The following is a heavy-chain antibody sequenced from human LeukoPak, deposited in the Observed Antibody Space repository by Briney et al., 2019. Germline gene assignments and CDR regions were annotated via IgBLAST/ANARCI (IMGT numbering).Heavy chain of an antibody. CDR2: SNNKANSYTT. J-gene: IGHJ5*02. Sequence: GGSLRLSCAASGFTFSSYWMHWVRQAPGKGLEWVDRSNNKANSYTTEYAASVKGRFTISRDDSKNSLYLQMNSLKTEDTAVYYCARASLYCSGGSCHTRFDPWGQGTLVTVSS. D-gene: IGHD2-15*01. CDR1: GFTFSSYW. V-gene: IGHV3-72*01. CDR3: ARASLYCSGGSCHTRFDP.